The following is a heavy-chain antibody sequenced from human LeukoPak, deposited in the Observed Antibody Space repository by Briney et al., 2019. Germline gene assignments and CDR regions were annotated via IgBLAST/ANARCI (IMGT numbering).Heavy chain of an antibody. J-gene: IGHJ6*02. CDR3: AKGRRYCSGGSRYTMDV. D-gene: IGHD2-15*01. CDR2: LTGSGASA. CDR1: GFTFSSYA. Sequence: GGSLRLSCAASGFTFSSYAMSWVRQAPGKGLEWVSGLTGSGASAYYADSVKGRFTISRDNSKNTLYLQRNSLRAEDTAVYYCAKGRRYCSGGSRYTMDVWGQGTTVTVSS. V-gene: IGHV3-23*01.